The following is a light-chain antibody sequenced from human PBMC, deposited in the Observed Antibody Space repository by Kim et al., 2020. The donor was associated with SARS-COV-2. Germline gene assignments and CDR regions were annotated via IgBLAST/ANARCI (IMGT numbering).Light chain of an antibody. CDR2: GAS. Sequence: ETVLTQSPGTLSLSPGERATLSCRASESVSSNNLAWYQQKPGQAPRLLIYGASSRATGIPERFSGSGSGTDFTLTISRPEPEDFAVFYCQQYGRSWTFGQGTKVEIK. V-gene: IGKV3-20*01. CDR1: ESVSSNN. CDR3: QQYGRSWT. J-gene: IGKJ1*01.